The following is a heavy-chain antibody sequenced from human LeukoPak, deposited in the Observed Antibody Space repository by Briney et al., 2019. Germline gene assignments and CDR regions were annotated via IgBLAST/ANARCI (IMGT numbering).Heavy chain of an antibody. CDR1: GFTFSSYS. J-gene: IGHJ4*02. CDR3: ARVDIVVVPAAIPPFDY. Sequence: GGSLRLYCAASGFTFSSYSMIWARQAPGKGLEWVSSISSSSSYIYYADSVKGRFTISRDNAKNSLYLQMNSLRAKDTAVYYCARVDIVVVPAAIPPFDYWGQGTLVTVSS. CDR2: ISSSSSYI. D-gene: IGHD2-2*02. V-gene: IGHV3-21*01.